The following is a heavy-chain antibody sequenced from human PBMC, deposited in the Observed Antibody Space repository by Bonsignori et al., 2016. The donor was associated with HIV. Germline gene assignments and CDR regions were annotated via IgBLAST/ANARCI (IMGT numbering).Heavy chain of an antibody. J-gene: IGHJ4*02. CDR3: ARGRGPTSFDY. CDR2: ISYDGNDK. Sequence: WIRQPPGKGLEWVAVISYDGNDKYSADSVKGRFTPSRDNSKNTLYLQLNSLRAEDTAVYYCARGRGPTSFDYWGQGTLVTVSS. V-gene: IGHV3-30-3*01. D-gene: IGHD2/OR15-2a*01.